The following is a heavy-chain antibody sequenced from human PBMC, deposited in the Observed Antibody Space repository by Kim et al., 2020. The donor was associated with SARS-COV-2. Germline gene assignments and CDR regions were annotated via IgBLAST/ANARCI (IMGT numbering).Heavy chain of an antibody. Sequence: SETLSLTCTVSGGSISSYYWSWIRQPAGKGLEWIGRIYTSGSTNYNPSLKSRVTMSVDTSKNQFSLKLSSVTAADTAVYYCARDRGSYDFWSGQYDYWGQGTLVTVSS. CDR3: ARDRGSYDFWSGQYDY. V-gene: IGHV4-4*07. D-gene: IGHD3-3*01. J-gene: IGHJ4*02. CDR2: IYTSGST. CDR1: GGSISSYY.